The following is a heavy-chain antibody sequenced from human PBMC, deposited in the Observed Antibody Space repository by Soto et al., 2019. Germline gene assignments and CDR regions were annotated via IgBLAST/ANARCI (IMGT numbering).Heavy chain of an antibody. V-gene: IGHV4-59*01. Sequence: SETLSLTCTVSGDSISTFYWSWIRQPPGKGLEWIGYINYSGSTNYNPSLKSRVTISVDTSKNQFSLKLSSVTAADTAVYYCARDGFSREDCSNISCYRNYFYYYYMDVWGKGTTVT. D-gene: IGHD2-2*01. CDR1: GDSISTFY. J-gene: IGHJ6*03. CDR3: ARDGFSREDCSNISCYRNYFYYYYMDV. CDR2: INYSGST.